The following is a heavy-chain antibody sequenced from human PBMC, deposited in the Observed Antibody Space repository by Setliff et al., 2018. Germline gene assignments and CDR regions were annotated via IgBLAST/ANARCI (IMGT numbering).Heavy chain of an antibody. CDR3: ARDRFYNSWSGTSITAPHDAFDI. CDR2: INPSGGLT. D-gene: IGHD3-3*01. CDR1: GYTLSSYY. J-gene: IGHJ3*02. Sequence: ASVKVSCKASGYTLSSYYMHWVRQAPGQGLEWMGIINPSGGLTKYAQKFQGRVTMTSDTSTNTVYLEVSSLRSEDTAVYFCARDRFYNSWSGTSITAPHDAFDIWGQGTMVTV. V-gene: IGHV1-46*03.